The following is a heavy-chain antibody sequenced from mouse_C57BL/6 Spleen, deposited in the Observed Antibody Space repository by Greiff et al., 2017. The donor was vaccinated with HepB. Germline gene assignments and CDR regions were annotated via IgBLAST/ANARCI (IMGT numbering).Heavy chain of an antibody. D-gene: IGHD2-13*01. Sequence: DVQLQESGGGLVKPGGSLKLSCAASGFTFSDYGMHWVRQAPEKGLEWVAYISSGSSTIYYADTVKGRFTISRDNAKNTLFLQMTSLRSEDTAMYYCAREGEEDYFDYWGQGTTLTVSS. CDR2: ISSGSSTI. CDR1: GFTFSDYG. J-gene: IGHJ2*01. V-gene: IGHV5-17*01. CDR3: AREGEEDYFDY.